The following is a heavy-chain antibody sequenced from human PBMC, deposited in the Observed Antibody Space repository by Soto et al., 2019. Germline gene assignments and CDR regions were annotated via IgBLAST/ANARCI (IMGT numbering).Heavy chain of an antibody. D-gene: IGHD2-2*01. Sequence: QVQLVQSGAEVKKPGASVKVSCKASGYTFTNYGISWVRQAPGQGLEWMGWISAYNGNTNYAQKFQGKVTMTTDTSTRTAYMEVRSLRSDDTAVYYCARDIGDIVVVPAAARRINYWGQGTLVTVSS. CDR1: GYTFTNYG. V-gene: IGHV1-18*01. CDR3: ARDIGDIVVVPAAARRINY. J-gene: IGHJ4*02. CDR2: ISAYNGNT.